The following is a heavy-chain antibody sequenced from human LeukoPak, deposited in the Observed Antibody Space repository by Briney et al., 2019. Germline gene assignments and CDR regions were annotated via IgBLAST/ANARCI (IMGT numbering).Heavy chain of an antibody. CDR3: AREYTYGQGVDY. Sequence: GASVKVSCKASGYTFTGYYMHWVRQAPGQGLEWMGWINPNSGGTNYAQKFQGRVTMTRDTSISTVYMELSSLRSDDTAVYYCAREYTYGQGVDYWGPGTLVAVSS. D-gene: IGHD5-18*01. CDR1: GYTFTGYY. J-gene: IGHJ4*02. V-gene: IGHV1-2*02. CDR2: INPNSGGT.